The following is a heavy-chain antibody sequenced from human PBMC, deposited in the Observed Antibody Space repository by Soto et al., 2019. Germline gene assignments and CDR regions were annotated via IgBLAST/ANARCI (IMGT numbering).Heavy chain of an antibody. Sequence: QVQLVESGGGVVQPGRSLRLSCAASGFTFSSYGMHWVRQAPGKGLEWVAVISYDGSNKYYADSVKGRFTISRDNSKNTLYLQMNSLRAEDTAVYYCAKKGDPTGYSSRIYYYYGMDVWGQGTTVTVSS. V-gene: IGHV3-30*18. CDR2: ISYDGSNK. J-gene: IGHJ6*02. CDR1: GFTFSSYG. CDR3: AKKGDPTGYSSRIYYYYGMDV. D-gene: IGHD6-13*01.